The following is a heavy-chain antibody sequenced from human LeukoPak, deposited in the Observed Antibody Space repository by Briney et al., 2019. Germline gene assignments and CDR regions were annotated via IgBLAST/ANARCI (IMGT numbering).Heavy chain of an antibody. CDR3: ARDSSWLVRYYFDY. V-gene: IGHV4-34*01. CDR2: INHSGST. Sequence: SETLSLTCAVYGGSFSGYYWSWIRQPPGTGLEWIGEINHSGSTNYNPSLKSRVTISVDTSKNQFSLKLSSVTAADTAVYYCARDSSWLVRYYFDYWGQGTLVTVSS. D-gene: IGHD6-19*01. J-gene: IGHJ4*02. CDR1: GGSFSGYY.